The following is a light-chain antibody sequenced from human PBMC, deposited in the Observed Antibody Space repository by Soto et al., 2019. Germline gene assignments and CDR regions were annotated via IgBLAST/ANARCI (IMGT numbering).Light chain of an antibody. Sequence: QSVLTQPPSVSGAPGQRVTISCTGSASNIGADYAVHWYQQLPGTAPKLLIYGNNNRPSGVPDRVSGSKSGTSASLAISGLQDEDEADYYCQSYDSGMRGQVFGTGNKVTVL. CDR1: ASNIGADYA. CDR3: QSYDSGMRGQV. CDR2: GNN. V-gene: IGLV1-40*01. J-gene: IGLJ1*01.